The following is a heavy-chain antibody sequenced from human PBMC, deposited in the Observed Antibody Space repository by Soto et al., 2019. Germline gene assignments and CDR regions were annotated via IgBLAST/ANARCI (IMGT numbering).Heavy chain of an antibody. V-gene: IGHV1-69*02. CDR2: IIPILGIA. CDR3: ARGVRGRFDY. J-gene: IGHJ4*02. Sequence: QVQLVQSGAEVKKPGSSVKVSCKASGGTFSSYTISWVRQAPGQGLEWMGRIIPILGIANYAQKFQGRVXIXXDKSTSTAYMELSSLRSEDTAVYYCARGVRGRFDYWGQGTLVTVSS. D-gene: IGHD3-10*01. CDR1: GGTFSSYT.